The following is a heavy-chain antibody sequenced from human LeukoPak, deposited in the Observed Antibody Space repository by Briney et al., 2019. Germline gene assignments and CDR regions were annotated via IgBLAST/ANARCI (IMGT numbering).Heavy chain of an antibody. V-gene: IGHV3-48*03. CDR1: GFTFSSYE. CDR2: ISSRGSSI. Sequence: PGGSLRPSCAASGFTFSSYEMNWVRQAPGKGLEWVSYISSRGSSIYYADSVKGRFTISRDNAKNSLYLQMNRLRAEDTASYHCARDLVTAVTTSRSLDAFDMWGQGTMVTVSS. J-gene: IGHJ3*02. D-gene: IGHD4-17*01. CDR3: ARDLVTAVTTSRSLDAFDM.